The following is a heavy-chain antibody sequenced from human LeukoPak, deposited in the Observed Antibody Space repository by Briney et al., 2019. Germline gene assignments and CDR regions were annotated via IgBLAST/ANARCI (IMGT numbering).Heavy chain of an antibody. CDR2: IYYSGST. V-gene: IGHV4-61*01. Sequence: SETLSLTCTVSGGSVSSGSYYWSWIRQPPGKGLEWIGYIYYSGSTNYNPSLKSRVTISVDTSKNQFSLKLSSVTAADTAVYYCARALIEIPGGGYYGMDVWGQGTTVTVSS. CDR1: GGSVSSGSYY. J-gene: IGHJ6*02. D-gene: IGHD5-24*01. CDR3: ARALIEIPGGGYYGMDV.